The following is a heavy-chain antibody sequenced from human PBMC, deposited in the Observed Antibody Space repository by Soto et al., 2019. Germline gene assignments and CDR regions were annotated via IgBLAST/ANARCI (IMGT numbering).Heavy chain of an antibody. CDR3: ARHGGFCSGGSCPRDAFDI. Sequence: SETLSLTCTVSGGSVSSGSYYWSWLRQPQGKGLELIGYIYYSGSTNYNPSFKSRVTISVDTSKNQFFLKLSSVTAADTAVYYFARHGGFCSGGSCPRDAFDIWGQGTMVTVSS. CDR1: GGSVSSGSYY. V-gene: IGHV4-61*01. J-gene: IGHJ3*02. CDR2: IYYSGST. D-gene: IGHD2-15*01.